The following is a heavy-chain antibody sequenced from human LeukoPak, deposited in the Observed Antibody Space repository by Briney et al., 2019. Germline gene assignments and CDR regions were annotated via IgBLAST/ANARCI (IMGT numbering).Heavy chain of an antibody. CDR1: GGSISSYY. CDR2: IYYSGYT. CDR3: ARETSQKGAHYMDV. D-gene: IGHD3-16*01. Sequence: SETLSLTCTVSGGSISSYYWSWIRQPPGKGLKWIGNIYYSGYTTYSPSLRSRVTISVDTSKNQFSLKLSSVTAADTAVYYCARETSQKGAHYMDVWGKGTTITISS. J-gene: IGHJ6*03. V-gene: IGHV4-59*01.